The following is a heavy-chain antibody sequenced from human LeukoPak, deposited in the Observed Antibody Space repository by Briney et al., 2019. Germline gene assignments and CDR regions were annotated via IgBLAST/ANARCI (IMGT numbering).Heavy chain of an antibody. V-gene: IGHV3-48*04. CDR3: ARVFTSGSPFDY. Sequence: GGSLRLSCAASGFTFSSYTMNWVRQPPGKGLEWVSNIGTSSTTIYYADSVKGRFTISRDNAKNSLYLQMNSLRAEDTAVYYCARVFTSGSPFDYWGQGTLVTVSS. J-gene: IGHJ4*02. D-gene: IGHD1-26*01. CDR1: GFTFSSYT. CDR2: IGTSSTTI.